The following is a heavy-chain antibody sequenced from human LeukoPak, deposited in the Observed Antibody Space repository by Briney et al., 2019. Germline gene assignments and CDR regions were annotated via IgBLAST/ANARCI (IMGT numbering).Heavy chain of an antibody. CDR1: GYTFTSYD. J-gene: IGHJ5*02. Sequence: ASVKVSCKASGYTFTSYDINWVRQATGQGLEWMGWMNPNSGNTGYAQKFQGRVTITRNTSISTAYMELSSLRSEDTAVYYCVRDRAAAGKNWFDPWGQGTLVTVSS. V-gene: IGHV1-8*03. CDR3: VRDRAAAGKNWFDP. D-gene: IGHD6-13*01. CDR2: MNPNSGNT.